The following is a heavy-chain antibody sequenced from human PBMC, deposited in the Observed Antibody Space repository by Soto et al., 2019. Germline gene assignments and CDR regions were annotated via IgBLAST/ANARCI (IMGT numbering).Heavy chain of an antibody. CDR1: DGSISSYY. Sequence: SETLSLTCTVSDGSISSYYWSWIRQPPGNGLEWIGYIYGTGTTNYSPSLTNRVTISVDMSKNQFSLRLSSVTAADTAVYYCAGFSSGTYLFDLWGQGTPVTVS. D-gene: IGHD1-26*01. V-gene: IGHV4-59*01. CDR2: IYGTGTT. CDR3: AGFSSGTYLFDL. J-gene: IGHJ5*02.